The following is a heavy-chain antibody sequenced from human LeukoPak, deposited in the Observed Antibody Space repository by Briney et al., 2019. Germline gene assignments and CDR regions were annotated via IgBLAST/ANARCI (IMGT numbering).Heavy chain of an antibody. CDR3: ARGTRHDYGDYYYFDY. D-gene: IGHD4-17*01. J-gene: IGHJ4*02. CDR2: INHSGGT. CDR1: GGSFNGYY. V-gene: IGHV4-34*01. Sequence: PSETLSLTCAVYGGSFNGYYWSWIRQPPGKGLEWIGEINHSGGTNYNPSLKSRVTISVDTSKNQFSLKLSSVTAADTAVYYCARGTRHDYGDYYYFDYWGQGTLVTVSS.